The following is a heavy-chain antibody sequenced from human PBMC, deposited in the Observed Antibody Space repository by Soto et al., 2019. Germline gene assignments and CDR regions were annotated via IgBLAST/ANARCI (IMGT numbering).Heavy chain of an antibody. Sequence: ASVKVSCKASGYTFTSYDINWVRQATGQGLEWMGWMNPNSGNTGYAQKFQGRVTMTRNTSISTAYMELSSLRSEDTAVYYCASAVLLGFGDIPPKKNAFDSWGQGTMVTISS. CDR1: GYTFTSYD. CDR3: ASAVLLGFGDIPPKKNAFDS. D-gene: IGHD3-10*01. J-gene: IGHJ3*02. V-gene: IGHV1-8*01. CDR2: MNPNSGNT.